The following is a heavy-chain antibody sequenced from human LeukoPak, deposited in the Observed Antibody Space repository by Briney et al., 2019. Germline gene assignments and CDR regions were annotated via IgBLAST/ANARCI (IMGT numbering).Heavy chain of an antibody. V-gene: IGHV4-4*02. D-gene: IGHD3-10*01. CDR3: ARVSPYGSGSYYLDY. CDR2: IYHSGST. CDR1: GGSISSSNW. Sequence: SETLSLTCTVSGGSISSSNWWSWVRQPPGKGLEWIGEIYHSGSTNYNPSLKSRVTISVDKSKNQFSLKLSSVTAADTAVYYCARVSPYGSGSYYLDYWGQGTLVTVSS. J-gene: IGHJ4*02.